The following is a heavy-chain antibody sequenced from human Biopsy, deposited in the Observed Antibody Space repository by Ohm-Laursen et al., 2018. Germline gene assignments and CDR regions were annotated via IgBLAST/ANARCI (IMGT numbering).Heavy chain of an antibody. Sequence: ASVKVSCKAFGYTFITYYVNWVRQAPGQGLEWMGKINPSGGSTSYAQKFQGRVTMTRDTSTTTVYMELSSLRSEDTAVYYCARDRIGGRGDPPDHWGQGTLVSVSS. D-gene: IGHD3-10*01. CDR2: INPSGGST. CDR1: GYTFITYY. CDR3: ARDRIGGRGDPPDH. V-gene: IGHV1-46*01. J-gene: IGHJ4*02.